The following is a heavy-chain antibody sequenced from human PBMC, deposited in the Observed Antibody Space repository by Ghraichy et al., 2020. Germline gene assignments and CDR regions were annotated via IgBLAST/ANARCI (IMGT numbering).Heavy chain of an antibody. Sequence: GGSLRLSCAASGFTFSSYWMSWVRQAPGKGLEWVANIKQDGSEKYYVDSVKGRFTISRDNAKNSLYLQMNSLRAEDTAVYYCAREGLRFLEWLDYYYGMDVWGQGTTVTVSS. D-gene: IGHD3-3*01. CDR1: GFTFSSYW. V-gene: IGHV3-7*01. J-gene: IGHJ6*02. CDR2: IKQDGSEK. CDR3: AREGLRFLEWLDYYYGMDV.